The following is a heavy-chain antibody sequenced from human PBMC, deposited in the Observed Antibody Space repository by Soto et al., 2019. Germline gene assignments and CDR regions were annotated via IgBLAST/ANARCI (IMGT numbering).Heavy chain of an antibody. Sequence: GGSPRLSCAASGFTFSRYAMHWVRQAPGKGLEWVAVISYDGSNKYYADSVKGRFTISRDNSKNTLYLQMNSLRAEDTAVYSCAILGGSDSWGQGILVTVS. CDR2: ISYDGSNK. V-gene: IGHV3-30-3*01. J-gene: IGHJ4*02. CDR3: AILGGSDS. D-gene: IGHD3-10*01. CDR1: GFTFSRYA.